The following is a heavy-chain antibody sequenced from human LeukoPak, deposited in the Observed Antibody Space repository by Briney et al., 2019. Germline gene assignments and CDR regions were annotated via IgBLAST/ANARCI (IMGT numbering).Heavy chain of an antibody. Sequence: GASVKVSCKASGGTFSSYAINWVRQAPGQGLEWMGGIAPIFGTANYAQMFQGRVTITTDESTSTAYMELSSLRSEDTAVYYCASGEAYYDFWSGYKAFDYWGQGTLVTVSS. CDR1: GGTFSSYA. CDR2: IAPIFGTA. CDR3: ASGEAYYDFWSGYKAFDY. J-gene: IGHJ4*02. D-gene: IGHD3-3*01. V-gene: IGHV1-69*05.